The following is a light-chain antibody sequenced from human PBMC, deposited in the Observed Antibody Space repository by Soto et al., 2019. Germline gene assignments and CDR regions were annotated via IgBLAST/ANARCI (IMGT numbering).Light chain of an antibody. CDR3: QHYTR. Sequence: DIQMTQSPSTLSASVGDRVTITCRASQNINSWLAWYQQKPGKAPKLLIYKASNLEPGVPSRFSGSGSGTEFTLTISSLQPDDFATYYCQHYTRFGPGTKVDIK. V-gene: IGKV1-5*03. J-gene: IGKJ3*01. CDR1: QNINSW. CDR2: KAS.